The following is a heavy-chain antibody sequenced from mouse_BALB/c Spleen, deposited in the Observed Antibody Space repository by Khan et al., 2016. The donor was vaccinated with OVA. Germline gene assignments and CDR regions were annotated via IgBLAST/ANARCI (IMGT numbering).Heavy chain of an antibody. CDR1: GFDIKDYY. CDR2: IDPENGKT. V-gene: IGHV14-1*02. CDR3: ARDGYSPWFAY. J-gene: IGHJ3*01. Sequence: EVQLQQSGAELVRPGALVNLSCKASGFDIKDYYMHWVKQRPEQGLEWIGWIDPENGKTIYDPKFPDKASITSDTSSNTAYLQPSSLTSADTAVYYCARDGYSPWFAYWGQGTLVTVSA. D-gene: IGHD2-3*01.